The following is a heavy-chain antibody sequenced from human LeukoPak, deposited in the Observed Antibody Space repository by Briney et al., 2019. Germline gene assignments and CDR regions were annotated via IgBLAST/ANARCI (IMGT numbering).Heavy chain of an antibody. CDR3: ARDRSERYAFDI. D-gene: IGHD1-1*01. Sequence: PSETLSLTCTVSGGSISGYYWSWIRQSPWKGLEWIGYVHNSGSTNYNPSLKSRVTTSVDTSGNQFSLKLSSVTAADTAVYYCARDRSERYAFDIWGQGTMVTVSS. V-gene: IGHV4-59*12. CDR2: VHNSGST. CDR1: GGSISGYY. J-gene: IGHJ3*02.